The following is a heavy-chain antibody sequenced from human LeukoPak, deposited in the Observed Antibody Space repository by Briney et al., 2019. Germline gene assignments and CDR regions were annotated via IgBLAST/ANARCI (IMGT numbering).Heavy chain of an antibody. CDR1: GFTFSSYW. V-gene: IGHV3-74*01. Sequence: GGSLRLPCAASGFTFSSYWMHWVRQARGEGLVWVSRINSDGSSTSYADSVKGRVTISRDNAKNTLYLQMNSLRAEDTAVYYCARAVAGTFAYWGQGTLVTVSS. CDR2: INSDGSST. CDR3: ARAVAGTFAY. J-gene: IGHJ4*02. D-gene: IGHD6-19*01.